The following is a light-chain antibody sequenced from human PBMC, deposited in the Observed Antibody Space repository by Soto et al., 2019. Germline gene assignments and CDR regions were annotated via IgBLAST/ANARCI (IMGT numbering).Light chain of an antibody. CDR1: NSNIGTGYD. CDR2: GNS. Sequence: QSVLTQPPLVSGAPGQRVTISCTGSNSNIGTGYDVHWYQQLPGTAPKLLIYGNSNRPSGVPDRFSGSKSGTSASLAITGLQAEDEADYYCQSYDSSLSGGVFGGGTKLTVL. CDR3: QSYDSSLSGGV. V-gene: IGLV1-40*01. J-gene: IGLJ3*02.